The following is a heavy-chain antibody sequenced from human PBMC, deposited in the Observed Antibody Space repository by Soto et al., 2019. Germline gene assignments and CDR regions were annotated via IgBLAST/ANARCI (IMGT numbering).Heavy chain of an antibody. CDR2: INTDGSIT. Sequence: EVQLVESGGGLVQPGGSLRLSCAASGLIFSNYKMHWVRQAPGKGLEWVSRINTDGSITDYADSVKGRFNVSRDNPKSTLYLQMNSLRVEDTAVYYCARDTDGLHYWGQGTLVTVSS. V-gene: IGHV3-74*01. CDR3: ARDTDGLHY. J-gene: IGHJ4*02. CDR1: GLIFSNYK.